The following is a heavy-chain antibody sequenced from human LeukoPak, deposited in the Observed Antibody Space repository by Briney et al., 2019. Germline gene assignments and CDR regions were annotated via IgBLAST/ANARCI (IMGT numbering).Heavy chain of an antibody. V-gene: IGHV3-21*01. J-gene: IGHJ4*02. D-gene: IGHD6-19*01. CDR2: ISSSSSYI. CDR1: GFTFSSYS. CDR3: ARDRGIAVAGTDPYFDY. Sequence: GSLRLSCAASGFTFSSYSMNWVRQAPGKGLEWVSSISSSSSYIYYADSVKGRFTISRDNAKNSLYLQMNSLRAEDTAVYYCARDRGIAVAGTDPYFDYWGQGTLVTVSS.